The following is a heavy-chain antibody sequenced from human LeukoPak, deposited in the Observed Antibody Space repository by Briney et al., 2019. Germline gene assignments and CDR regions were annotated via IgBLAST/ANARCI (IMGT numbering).Heavy chain of an antibody. V-gene: IGHV1-8*02. CDR2: MNPNSGNT. J-gene: IGHJ6*03. CDR3: ARALWFGELFWNYYYMDV. CDR1: GYTFTSYD. D-gene: IGHD3-10*01. Sequence: ASVKVSCKASGYTFTSYDINWVRQATGQGLEWMGWMNPNSGNTGYAQKFRGRVTMTRNTSISTAYMELSSLRSEDTAVYYCARALWFGELFWNYYYMDVWGKGTTVTISS.